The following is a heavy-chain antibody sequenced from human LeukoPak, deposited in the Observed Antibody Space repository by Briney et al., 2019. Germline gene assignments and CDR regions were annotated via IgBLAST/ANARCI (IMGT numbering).Heavy chain of an antibody. CDR3: ADLGTSD. CDR1: GFRFSSQW. D-gene: IGHD1-7*01. V-gene: IGHV3-7*01. CDR2: INSDGSAK. J-gene: IGHJ4*02. Sequence: PRGSLRLSCAVSGFRFSSQWMTWVRQAPGTGLEWVATINSDGSAKYHVDSVKGRFTISRDNAKNLVYLQMSIVRAEDTAVYYCADLGTSDCGQGTLVTVSS.